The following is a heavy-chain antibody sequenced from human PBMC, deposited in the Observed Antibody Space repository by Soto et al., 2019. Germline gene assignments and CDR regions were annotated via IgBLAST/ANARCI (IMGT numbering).Heavy chain of an antibody. V-gene: IGHV4-39*01. CDR1: GGSISSSSYY. CDR3: ARLYGSGSYSFYGMDV. J-gene: IGHJ6*02. D-gene: IGHD3-10*01. Sequence: SETLSLTCTVSGGSISSSSYYWGWIRQPPGKGLEWIGSIYYSGITYYNPSLKSRVTISVDTSKNQFSLKLSSVAAADTAVYYCARLYGSGSYSFYGMDVWGQGTTVTVSS. CDR2: IYYSGIT.